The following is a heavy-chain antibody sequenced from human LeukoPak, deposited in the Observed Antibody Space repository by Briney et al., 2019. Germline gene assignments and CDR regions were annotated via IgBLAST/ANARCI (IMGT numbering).Heavy chain of an antibody. V-gene: IGHV3-23*01. Sequence: GGSLRLSCAASGFTFSNYAMSWVRQAPGKGLEWVSGISSSGASTYYPDSVKGRFTISRDNSKNTLYLQMNSLRVEDTAVYYCAKDASRTYNFDSSGYYGYWGQGTLVTVSS. D-gene: IGHD3-22*01. CDR2: ISSSGAST. CDR3: AKDASRTYNFDSSGYYGY. J-gene: IGHJ4*02. CDR1: GFTFSNYA.